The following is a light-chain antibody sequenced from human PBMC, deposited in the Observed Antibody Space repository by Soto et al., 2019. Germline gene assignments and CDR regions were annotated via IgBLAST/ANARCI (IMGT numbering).Light chain of an antibody. V-gene: IGKV1-5*03. J-gene: IGKJ4*01. CDR3: QHNNEYPLT. Sequence: DIEMTQSPFTLSASVGDRVTITCRASQSISTNLAWYQQKPGKTPNLLIYKASTLQRGVPSRFSGSGFGTEFTLTVNSLQPDDFATYFCQHNNEYPLTFGGGTKVEIK. CDR1: QSISTN. CDR2: KAS.